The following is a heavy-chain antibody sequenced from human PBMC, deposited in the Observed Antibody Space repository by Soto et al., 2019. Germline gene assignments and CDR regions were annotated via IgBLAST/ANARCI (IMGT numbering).Heavy chain of an antibody. CDR3: AKAYFVWSSEQPYYFDY. Sequence: VQLLDSGGGLVQPGGSLRLSCAASGFPFSNYAMTWVRQGQGKGLEWASGIGGSGGGSYYADSVKGRFTISRDNSKSTLYLQMNSLRAEDTAVYYCAKAYFVWSSEQPYYFDYWGQGTLVTVSS. J-gene: IGHJ4*02. V-gene: IGHV3-23*01. D-gene: IGHD3-16*01. CDR1: GFPFSNYA. CDR2: IGGSGGGS.